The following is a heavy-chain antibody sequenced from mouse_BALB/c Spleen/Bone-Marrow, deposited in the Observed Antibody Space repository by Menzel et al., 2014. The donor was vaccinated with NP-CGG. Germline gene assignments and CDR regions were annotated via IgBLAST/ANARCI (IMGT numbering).Heavy chain of an antibody. CDR2: INPSSGYT. Sequence: QVQLQQSGAELARPGASVKMSCKASGYTFTYYTMHWVKQRPGQGLEWIGYINPSSGYTNYNQKFKDKATLTADKSSSTAYMQLSSLTSDDSTVYYCARGGNYPYSATDSWGQGTSVTVSS. J-gene: IGHJ4*01. D-gene: IGHD2-1*01. CDR1: GYTFTYYT. V-gene: IGHV1-4*01. CDR3: ARGGNYPYSATDS.